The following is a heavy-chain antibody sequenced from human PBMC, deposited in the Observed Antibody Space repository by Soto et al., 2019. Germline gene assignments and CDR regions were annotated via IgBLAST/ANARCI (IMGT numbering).Heavy chain of an antibody. CDR1: GFSVSSNY. D-gene: IGHD3-10*01. Sequence: RRLSCAASGFSVSSNYMTWVRQAPGKGLEWVSLVYNGGATHYAASVKGRFTISTHSSQSTLFLQMNSLRTEDTATYYCVRGRYGSEIHWGQGTKVTVS. CDR3: VRGRYGSEIH. V-gene: IGHV3-53*04. CDR2: VYNGGAT. J-gene: IGHJ4*02.